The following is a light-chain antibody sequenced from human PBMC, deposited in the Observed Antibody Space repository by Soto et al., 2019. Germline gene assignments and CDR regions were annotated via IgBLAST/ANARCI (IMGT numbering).Light chain of an antibody. CDR1: QTISSW. CDR2: DAS. CDR3: QQYENYWK. Sequence: DVQLTQSPSFLSASVGDRVTITCRASQTISSWLAWYQQIPGKAPKLLIYDASNLESGVTSRFSGSGSGTEFTLTISSLQPEDFAVYYCQQYENYWKFGQGTKVDIK. V-gene: IGKV1-5*01. J-gene: IGKJ1*01.